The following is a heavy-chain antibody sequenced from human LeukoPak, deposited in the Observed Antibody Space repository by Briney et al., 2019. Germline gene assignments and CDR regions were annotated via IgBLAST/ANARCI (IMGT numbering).Heavy chain of an antibody. J-gene: IGHJ4*02. Sequence: SETLSLTCAVYGGSFSGYYWSWIRQPPGKGLEWIGEINHSGSTNYNPSLKSRVTISVDTSKNQFSLKLSSVTAADTAVYYCARGPYPYYYGSGTVFDYWGQGTLVTVSS. D-gene: IGHD3-10*01. CDR2: INHSGST. V-gene: IGHV4-34*01. CDR3: ARGPYPYYYGSGTVFDY. CDR1: GGSFSGYY.